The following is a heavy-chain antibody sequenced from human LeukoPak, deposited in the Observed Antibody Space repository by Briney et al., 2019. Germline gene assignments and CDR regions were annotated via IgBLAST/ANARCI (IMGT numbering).Heavy chain of an antibody. CDR2: IIPILGIA. J-gene: IGHJ4*02. CDR1: GGTFSSYA. Sequence: SVKVSCKASGGTFSSYAISWVRQAPGQGLEWMGRIIPILGIANYAQRFQGRVTITADKSTSTAYMELSSLRSEDTAVYYCARDKAMAASFDYWGQGTLVTVSS. CDR3: ARDKAMAASFDY. V-gene: IGHV1-69*04. D-gene: IGHD5-18*01.